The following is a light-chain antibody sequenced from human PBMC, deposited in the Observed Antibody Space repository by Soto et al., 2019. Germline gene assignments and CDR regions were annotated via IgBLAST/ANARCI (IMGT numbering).Light chain of an antibody. CDR1: SSNIGRNP. CDR2: SSN. CDR3: AAWDDSLNGLYV. Sequence: QSVLTQPPSASGTPGQRVTISCSGSSSNIGRNPVNWYLQLPGTAPKLLIYSSNQRPSGVPDRFSGSKSGTSASLAISGLQSEDEADYYCAAWDDSLNGLYVFGNGTKVTVL. V-gene: IGLV1-44*01. J-gene: IGLJ1*01.